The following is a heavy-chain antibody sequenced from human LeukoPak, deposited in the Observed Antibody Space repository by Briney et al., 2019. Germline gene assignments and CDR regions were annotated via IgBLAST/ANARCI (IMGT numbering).Heavy chain of an antibody. V-gene: IGHV1-2*02. J-gene: IGHJ4*02. CDR1: GYTFSGYY. CDR3: ARAPAPMYSFDY. Sequence: LVASVKVSCKTSGYTFSGYYMHWVRQAPGQGLEWMGWINPNSGGTYYPPKFQGRVTVTRNTSLSTAYMELNSLRSDDTAVYYCARAPAPMYSFDYWGQGNLGTVSS. D-gene: IGHD2-2*01. CDR2: INPNSGGT.